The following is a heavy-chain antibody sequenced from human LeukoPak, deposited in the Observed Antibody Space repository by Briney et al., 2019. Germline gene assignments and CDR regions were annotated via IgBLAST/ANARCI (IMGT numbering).Heavy chain of an antibody. CDR3: AKDSRAAAGKRLQNFDY. Sequence: PGRSLRLSCAASGFTFSSYGMHWVRQAPGKGLEWVAVISYDGSNKYYADSVKGRFTISRDNSKNTLYLQMNSLRAEDTAVYYCAKDSRAAAGKRLQNFDYWGQGTLVTVSS. V-gene: IGHV3-30*18. D-gene: IGHD6-13*01. J-gene: IGHJ4*02. CDR1: GFTFSSYG. CDR2: ISYDGSNK.